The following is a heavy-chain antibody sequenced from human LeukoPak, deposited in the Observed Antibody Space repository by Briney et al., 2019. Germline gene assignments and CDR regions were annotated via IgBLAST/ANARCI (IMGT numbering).Heavy chain of an antibody. Sequence: SETLSLTCTVSGGSISSYYWSWIRQPPGKGLEWIGYIYYSGSTNYNPSLKSRVTISVDTSKNQFSLKLSSVTAADTAAYYCAKARNYYYYYMDVWGKGTTVTVSS. CDR1: GGSISSYY. CDR3: AKARNYYYYYMDV. D-gene: IGHD6-6*01. V-gene: IGHV4-59*01. J-gene: IGHJ6*03. CDR2: IYYSGST.